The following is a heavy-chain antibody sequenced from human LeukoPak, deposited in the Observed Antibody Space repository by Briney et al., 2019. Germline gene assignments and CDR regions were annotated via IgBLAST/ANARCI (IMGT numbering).Heavy chain of an antibody. Sequence: GGSLRLSCAASGFTFNTYDMSWVRQSPVKGLEWVSGLSGSGNRTYYTDSVKGRFTISRDNSKNTVYLQMNTLRAEDTALYYCARGGTLVRGGDPFDYWGQGTLVTVSS. CDR3: ARGGTLVRGGDPFDY. CDR1: GFTFNTYD. D-gene: IGHD3-10*01. J-gene: IGHJ4*02. CDR2: LSGSGNRT. V-gene: IGHV3-23*01.